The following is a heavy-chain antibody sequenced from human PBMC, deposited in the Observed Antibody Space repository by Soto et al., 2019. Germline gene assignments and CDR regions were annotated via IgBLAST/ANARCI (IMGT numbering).Heavy chain of an antibody. Sequence: GGSLRLSCAASGFTFSSYSMSWVRQAPGQGPEWVSGFSTSGDGATTYYADSVKGRFTISRDNSKHTLFLQLNSLRAEAPAIYYCAKKVCSSSGSQLFYYWGKG. D-gene: IGHD3-10*01. CDR3: AKKVCSSSGSQLFYY. CDR1: GFTFSSYS. J-gene: IGHJ4*02. CDR2: FSTSGDGATT. V-gene: IGHV3-23*01.